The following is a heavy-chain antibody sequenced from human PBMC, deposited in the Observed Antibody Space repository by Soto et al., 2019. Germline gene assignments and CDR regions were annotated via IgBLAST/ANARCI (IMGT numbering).Heavy chain of an antibody. CDR3: ARGMGGSSFPFVS. D-gene: IGHD1-26*01. CDR2: LVPMFRTA. V-gene: IGHV1-69*12. J-gene: IGHJ4*02. CDR1: GGTFSDSA. Sequence: QVHLVQSGAEVKKPGSSVKVSCKTSGGTFSDSAINWLRQTPGQGLEWMGGLVPMFRTANYAPNLQGRVSITADESTSTVFMELSSLTFEDTAVYYCARGMGGSSFPFVSWGQGTILTVA.